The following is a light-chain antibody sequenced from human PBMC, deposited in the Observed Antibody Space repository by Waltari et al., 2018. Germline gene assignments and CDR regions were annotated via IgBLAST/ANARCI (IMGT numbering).Light chain of an antibody. Sequence: SYVLTQPPSVSVAPGQTARISCDGNNIGSENVPWYQQKPGPAPVLVVYDDGDRPSGIPERFSGSNSGNTATLTISRVDAGDEADYYCQVWDSGSDHYVFGTVTKVTVL. CDR2: DDG. V-gene: IGLV3-21*02. J-gene: IGLJ1*01. CDR1: NIGSEN. CDR3: QVWDSGSDHYV.